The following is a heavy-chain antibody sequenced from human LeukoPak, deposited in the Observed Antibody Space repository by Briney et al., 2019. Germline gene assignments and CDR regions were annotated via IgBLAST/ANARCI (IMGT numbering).Heavy chain of an antibody. J-gene: IGHJ4*02. CDR3: AKALDLLWFGESCDY. D-gene: IGHD3-10*01. Sequence: GGSLRLSCAASGFTFSSYAMSWVRQAPGKGLEWVSAISGSGGSTYYADSVKGRFTISRDNSKNTLYLQMNSLRAEDTAVYYCAKALDLLWFGESCDYWGQGTLVTVSS. CDR1: GFTFSSYA. CDR2: ISGSGGST. V-gene: IGHV3-23*01.